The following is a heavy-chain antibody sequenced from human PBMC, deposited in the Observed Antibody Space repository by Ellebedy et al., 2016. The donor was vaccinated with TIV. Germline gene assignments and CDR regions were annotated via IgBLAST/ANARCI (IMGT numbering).Heavy chain of an antibody. J-gene: IGHJ4*02. CDR3: AKDVLVGTTPPSLDS. D-gene: IGHD3-22*01. Sequence: GESLKISCAASGFTFSSYAISWVRQAPGKGLDWVSAISGSGDSTYYADSVKGRFTISRDNSKNTPYLQMNSLRAEDTAVYYCAKDVLVGTTPPSLDSWGQGTLVTVSS. CDR1: GFTFSSYA. CDR2: ISGSGDST. V-gene: IGHV3-23*01.